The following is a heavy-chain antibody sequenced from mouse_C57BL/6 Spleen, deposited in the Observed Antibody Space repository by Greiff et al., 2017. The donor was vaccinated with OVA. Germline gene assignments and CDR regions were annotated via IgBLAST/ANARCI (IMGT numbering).Heavy chain of an antibody. V-gene: IGHV1-84*01. CDR3: ARWDDPAFYYAMDY. D-gene: IGHD2-3*01. J-gene: IGHJ4*01. CDR2: IYPGSGNT. CDR1: GYTFPDYY. Sequence: QLQQSGPELVKPGASVTISCKASGYTFPDYYLKWVKQRPGPGLAWIGWIYPGSGNTKYNEKFKGKATLTVDTSSSTAYMQLSSLTSEDSAVYFCARWDDPAFYYAMDYWGQGTSVTVSS.